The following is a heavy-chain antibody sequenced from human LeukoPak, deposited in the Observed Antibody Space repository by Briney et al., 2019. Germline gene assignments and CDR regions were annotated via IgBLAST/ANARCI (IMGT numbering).Heavy chain of an antibody. CDR2: ISSSSSYI. V-gene: IGHV3-21*01. CDR3: ARGCSSTSCYRVYYYMDV. CDR1: GFTFSSYS. J-gene: IGHJ6*03. Sequence: GGSLRLSCAASGFTFSSYSMNWVRQAPGKGLEWVSSISSSSSYIYYADSVKGRFTISRDNAKNSLYLQMNSLRAEDTAVYYCARGCSSTSCYRVYYYMDVWGKGTTVTVSS. D-gene: IGHD2-2*02.